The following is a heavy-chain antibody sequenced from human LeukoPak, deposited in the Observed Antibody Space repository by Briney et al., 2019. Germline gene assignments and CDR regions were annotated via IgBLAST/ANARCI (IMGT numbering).Heavy chain of an antibody. CDR2: INHSGST. D-gene: IGHD2-21*01. Sequence: SETLSLTCAVYGGSFSGYYWSWIRQPPGKGLEWIGEINHSGSTNYNPSLKSRVTISVDTSKNQFSLKLSSVTAADTAVYYCARDPRVWYIDVWGKGTTVTVSS. CDR3: ARDPRVWYIDV. CDR1: GGSFSGYY. J-gene: IGHJ6*03. V-gene: IGHV4-34*01.